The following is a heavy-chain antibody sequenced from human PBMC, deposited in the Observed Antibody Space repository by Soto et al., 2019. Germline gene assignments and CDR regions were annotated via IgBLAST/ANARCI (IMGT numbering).Heavy chain of an antibody. CDR3: AKDDSSGYYGDAFDI. Sequence: QVQVVESGGGVVQPGRSLRLSCAASGFDFSSNAMQWVRQAPGKGLEWVGVISYDGSNKYYADSVKGRFTISRDNSKNTLYLQMNSLRAEDTAVYYCAKDDSSGYYGDAFDIWGQGTMVTVSS. CDR1: GFDFSSNA. D-gene: IGHD3-22*01. CDR2: ISYDGSNK. J-gene: IGHJ3*02. V-gene: IGHV3-30*18.